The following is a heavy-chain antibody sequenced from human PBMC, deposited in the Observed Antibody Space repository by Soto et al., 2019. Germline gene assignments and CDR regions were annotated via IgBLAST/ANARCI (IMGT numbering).Heavy chain of an antibody. CDR1: GGSMREYF. D-gene: IGHD3-10*01. J-gene: IGHJ4*02. CDR3: ARDGYDGSGSPYPAY. CDR2: IYYLGST. V-gene: IGHV4-59*01. Sequence: TETLTVTCSVSGGSMREYFWSWIRQSPGKGLEWIRYIYYLGSTDYNPYIKSRVTISVDTSKRQFSLRLTSVTAADTAVYYCARDGYDGSGSPYPAYWGPGTQVTVS.